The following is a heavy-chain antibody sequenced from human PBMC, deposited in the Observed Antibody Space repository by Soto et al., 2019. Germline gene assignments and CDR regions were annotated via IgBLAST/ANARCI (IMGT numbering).Heavy chain of an antibody. D-gene: IGHD1-1*01. CDR2: IIPILGIA. J-gene: IGHJ6*03. CDR3: ARDAKTGTYYYYYYMDV. V-gene: IGHV1-69*08. CDR1: GGTFSSYT. Sequence: QVQLVQSGAEVKKPGSSVKVSCKASGGTFSSYTISWVRQAPGQGLEWMGRIIPILGIANYAQKFQGRVTITADKSTSTAYKELSSLRSEDTAVYYCARDAKTGTYYYYYYMDVWGKGTTVTVSS.